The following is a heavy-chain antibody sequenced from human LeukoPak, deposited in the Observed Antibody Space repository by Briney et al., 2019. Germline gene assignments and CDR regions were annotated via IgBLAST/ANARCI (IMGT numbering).Heavy chain of an antibody. D-gene: IGHD2-8*01. J-gene: IGHJ4*02. CDR1: GFTFSSHS. CDR2: ISSSSNTI. V-gene: IGHV3-48*02. CDR3: ARGSMGLFDY. Sequence: PGGFLRLSCAASGFTFSSHSMNWVRQAPGKGLEWVSYISSSSNTIYYTDSVKGRFTISRDNAKNSLYLQVNSLRDDDTAVYYCARGSMGLFDYWGQGTLVTVSS.